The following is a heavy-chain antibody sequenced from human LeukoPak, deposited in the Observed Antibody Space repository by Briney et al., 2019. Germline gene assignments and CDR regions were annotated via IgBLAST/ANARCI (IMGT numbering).Heavy chain of an antibody. J-gene: IGHJ5*02. Sequence: GGSLRLSCAASGFTFSSYGLHWVRQAPGKGLEWVAVIWYDGSNEYYADSVKGRFTISRDNSKNTLYLQMDSLRAEDTALYYCAKGSGINHYHWIDPWGQGTLVTVSS. CDR1: GFTFSSYG. V-gene: IGHV3-33*06. D-gene: IGHD1-14*01. CDR3: AKGSGINHYHWIDP. CDR2: IWYDGSNE.